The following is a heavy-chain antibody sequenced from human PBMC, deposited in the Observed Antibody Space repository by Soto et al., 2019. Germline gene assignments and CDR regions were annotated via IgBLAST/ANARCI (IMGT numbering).Heavy chain of an antibody. D-gene: IGHD3-22*01. Sequence: GASVKVSCEASGYTFTSYGISWVRQAPGQGLEWMGWISAYNGNTKYAQKLQGRVTMTTDTSTSTAYMELRSLRSDDTAVYYCARGYYYDSSGYYFGYFDYWGQGTLVTVSS. V-gene: IGHV1-18*01. J-gene: IGHJ4*02. CDR2: ISAYNGNT. CDR3: ARGYYYDSSGYYFGYFDY. CDR1: GYTFTSYG.